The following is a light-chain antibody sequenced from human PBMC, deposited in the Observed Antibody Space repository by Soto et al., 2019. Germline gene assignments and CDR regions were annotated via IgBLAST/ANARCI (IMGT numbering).Light chain of an antibody. CDR3: LQDINYPWT. CDR2: RAS. Sequence: IQMTQSPSTLSASVGDRVTITCRASENINMWLAWYQQKPGQAPRLLIQRASRVERGVPSRFSGSGSDTEFTLAISSLQPEDSATYYCLQDINYPWTFGQGTKVDIK. V-gene: IGKV1-5*03. CDR1: ENINMW. J-gene: IGKJ1*01.